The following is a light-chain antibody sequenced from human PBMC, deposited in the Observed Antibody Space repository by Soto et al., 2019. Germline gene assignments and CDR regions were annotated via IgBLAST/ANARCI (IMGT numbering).Light chain of an antibody. V-gene: IGKV4-1*01. CDR2: WAS. CDR1: QGVLYNFNNKKY. Sequence: DLVITQSPDSLAVSLGGRATIKCKSSQGVLYNFNNKKYLAWYQQKPGQPPKLLIYWASTRESGVPDRFSGSGSGTDFTLTISSLQAEDVAVYYCQQYYSTPPYTFGQGTKLEIK. J-gene: IGKJ2*01. CDR3: QQYYSTPPYT.